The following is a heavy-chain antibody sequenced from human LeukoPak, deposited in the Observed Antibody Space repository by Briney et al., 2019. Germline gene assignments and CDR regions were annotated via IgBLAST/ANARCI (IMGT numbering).Heavy chain of an antibody. CDR2: ISSSSSYI. Sequence: PGGSLRLSCAASGFTFSSYSMNWVRPAPGKGVEWVSSISSSSSYIYYADSVKGRFTISRDNAKNSLYLQMNSLRAEDTAVYYCARLREQLAPFDYWGQGTLVTVSS. CDR3: ARLREQLAPFDY. V-gene: IGHV3-21*01. D-gene: IGHD6-6*01. CDR1: GFTFSSYS. J-gene: IGHJ4*02.